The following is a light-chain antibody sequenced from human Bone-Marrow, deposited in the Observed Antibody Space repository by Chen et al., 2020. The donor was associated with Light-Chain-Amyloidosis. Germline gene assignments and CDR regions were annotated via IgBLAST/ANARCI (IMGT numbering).Light chain of an antibody. Sequence: EIVLTQSPATLSLSPGERATLSCRASQSITTYLAWYQQKPGQAPRLLIHDASIRATGTPARFSGSGSGTDFILTISSLEPEDFALYFCQQRSHWPPYTFGQGTRLEIK. V-gene: IGKV3-11*01. J-gene: IGKJ2*01. CDR2: DAS. CDR1: QSITTY. CDR3: QQRSHWPPYT.